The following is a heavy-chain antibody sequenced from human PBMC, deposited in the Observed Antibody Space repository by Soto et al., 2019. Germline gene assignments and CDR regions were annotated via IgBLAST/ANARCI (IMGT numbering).Heavy chain of an antibody. V-gene: IGHV3-74*01. CDR2: INSDGSST. CDR3: ARDARPLYSGSLGYYGMDV. Sequence: GGSLRLSCAASGFTYSSYWMHWVRQAPGKGLVWVSRINSDGSSTSYADSVKGRFTISRDNAKNTLYLQMNSLRAEDTAVYYCARDARPLYSGSLGYYGMDVWGQGTTVTVSS. J-gene: IGHJ6*02. CDR1: GFTYSSYW. D-gene: IGHD6-13*01.